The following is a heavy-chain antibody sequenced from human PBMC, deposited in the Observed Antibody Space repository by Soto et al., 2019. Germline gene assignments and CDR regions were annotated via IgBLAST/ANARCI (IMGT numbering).Heavy chain of an antibody. Sequence: HPGGSLRLSCAASGFTFSSYGMHWVRQAPGKGLEWVAVIWYDGSNKYYADSVKGRFTISRDNSKNTLYLQMNSLRAEDTAVYYCARAPPKYNWNDEGDAFDIWGQGTMVTVSS. V-gene: IGHV3-33*01. D-gene: IGHD1-20*01. CDR3: ARAPPKYNWNDEGDAFDI. CDR2: IWYDGSNK. CDR1: GFTFSSYG. J-gene: IGHJ3*02.